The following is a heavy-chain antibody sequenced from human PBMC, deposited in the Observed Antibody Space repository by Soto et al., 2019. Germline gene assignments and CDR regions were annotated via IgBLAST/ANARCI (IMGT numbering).Heavy chain of an antibody. CDR2: IYPGDSDT. CDR3: AASIFYYGMDV. CDR1: GYRFSSSW. Sequence: EPLKISCQPTGYRFSSSWSGWVRQMPGKGLEWMGIIYPGDSDTKYNPSFQGQVTISADKSITTTYLQWSSLNASDTAISYCAASIFYYGMDVWGQGTTVTVSS. J-gene: IGHJ6*02. V-gene: IGHV5-51*01.